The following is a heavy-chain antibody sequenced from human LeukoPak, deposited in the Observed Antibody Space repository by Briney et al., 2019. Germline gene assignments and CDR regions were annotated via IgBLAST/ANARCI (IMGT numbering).Heavy chain of an antibody. V-gene: IGHV4-59*08. J-gene: IGHJ5*01. Sequence: KPSETLSLTCTVSGGSLTNYYWNWIRQPPGKGLKWIAYIHSGGNAYYNPSLKSRITVSVDTSKNQFSLKLSSVTAADTAVYYCARQIDFSNDWYEFWGPGTLVTVSS. CDR3: ARQIDFSNDWYEF. CDR1: GGSLTNYY. CDR2: IHSGGNA. D-gene: IGHD3-3*02.